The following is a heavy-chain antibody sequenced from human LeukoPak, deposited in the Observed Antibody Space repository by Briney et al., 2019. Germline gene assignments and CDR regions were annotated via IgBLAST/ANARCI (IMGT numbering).Heavy chain of an antibody. CDR2: IYYSGST. D-gene: IGHD3-9*01. V-gene: IGHV4-59*08. Sequence: VKPSETLSLTCTVSGGSISSYYWSWIRQPPGKGLEWIGYIYYSGSTNYNPSLKSRVTISVDTSKNQFSLKLSSVTAADTAVYYCARLMIPDILTGYYYYGMDVWGQGTTVTVSS. CDR3: ARLMIPDILTGYYYYGMDV. CDR1: GGSISSYY. J-gene: IGHJ6*02.